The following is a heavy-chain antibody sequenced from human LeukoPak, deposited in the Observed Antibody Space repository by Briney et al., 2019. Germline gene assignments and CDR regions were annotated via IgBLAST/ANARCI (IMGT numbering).Heavy chain of an antibody. V-gene: IGHV3-9*01. CDR1: GFTFNDYA. CDR2: ISLNSGSI. J-gene: IGHJ3*02. Sequence: GGSLRLSCAASGFTFNDYAMHWVRQVPGKGLEWVSGISLNSGSIGYAGSVKGRFSISRDNAKNSLYLQMNSLRAEDTAVYYCARVGYSGYENAYDIWGQGTMVTVSS. CDR3: ARVGYSGYENAYDI. D-gene: IGHD5-12*01.